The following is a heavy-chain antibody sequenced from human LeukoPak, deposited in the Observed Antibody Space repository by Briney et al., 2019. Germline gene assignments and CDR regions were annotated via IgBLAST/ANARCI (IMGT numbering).Heavy chain of an antibody. V-gene: IGHV4-34*01. D-gene: IGHD3-22*01. J-gene: IGHJ5*02. CDR3: ARDYYDSSGYRFDP. Sequence: SETLSLTCAVYGGSFSGYYWSWIRQPPGKGLEWIGEINHSGSTNYNPSLKSRVTISVGTSKNQFSLKLSSVTAADTAVYYCARDYYDSSGYRFDPWGQGTLVTVSS. CDR2: INHSGST. CDR1: GGSFSGYY.